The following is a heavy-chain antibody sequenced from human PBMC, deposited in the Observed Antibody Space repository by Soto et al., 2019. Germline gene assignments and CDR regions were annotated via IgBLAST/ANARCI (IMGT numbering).Heavy chain of an antibody. J-gene: IGHJ5*02. D-gene: IGHD3-10*01. CDR3: ARRSGVVRGVTTYSWFDP. V-gene: IGHV1-18*01. CDR1: GYTFTSYG. Sequence: QVPLVQSGAEVKKPGASVKVSCKASGYTFTSYGISWVRQAPGQRLEWMGWISAYNGNTNYAQKFQGRVTMTTDKSTSTAYMEMRSLRSDDTAVYYCARRSGVVRGVTTYSWFDPWGRGTLVTVSS. CDR2: ISAYNGNT.